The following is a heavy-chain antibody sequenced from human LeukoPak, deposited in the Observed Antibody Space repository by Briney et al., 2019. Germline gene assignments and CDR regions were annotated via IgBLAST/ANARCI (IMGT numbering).Heavy chain of an antibody. CDR2: INPNSGGT. V-gene: IGHV1-2*02. J-gene: IGHJ4*02. CDR1: GYTFTGYY. Sequence: ASVKVSCKASGYTFTGYYMHWVRQAPGQGLEWMGWINPNSGGTNYAQKFQGRVTMTRDTSINTAYMELSRLRSDDTAVYYCARSLRVTTNPFDYWGQGTLVTVSS. D-gene: IGHD2-21*02. CDR3: ARSLRVTTNPFDY.